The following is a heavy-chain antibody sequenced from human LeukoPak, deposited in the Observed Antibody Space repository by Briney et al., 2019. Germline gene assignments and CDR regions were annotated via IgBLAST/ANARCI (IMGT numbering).Heavy chain of an antibody. CDR2: IWNDGSNK. Sequence: GGSLRLSCAASGFTFSSYGMHWVRQAPGKGLEWVAVIWNDGSNKYYADSVKGRFTISGDDSKNTLYLQMNSLRAEDTAVYYCARSAGGAEYFQHWGQGTLVTVSS. D-gene: IGHD6-13*01. J-gene: IGHJ1*01. CDR3: ARSAGGAEYFQH. CDR1: GFTFSSYG. V-gene: IGHV3-33*01.